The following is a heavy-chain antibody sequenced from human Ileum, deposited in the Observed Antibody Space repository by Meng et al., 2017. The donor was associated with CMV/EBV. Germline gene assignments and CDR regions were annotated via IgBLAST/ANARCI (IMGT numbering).Heavy chain of an antibody. J-gene: IGHJ5*02. V-gene: IGHV4-30-4*01. CDR2: IYYSGST. Sequence: VQLQESGPGLVKPSQTLSLTCTVSGDSLSTGDYYWSWIRQPPGKGPEWIGYIYYSGSTLYNPSLKSPVTISLDKSKNQFSLRLRSVTAADTAVYFCARDRFDPWGQGALVTVSS. CDR1: GDSLSTGDYY. CDR3: ARDRFDP.